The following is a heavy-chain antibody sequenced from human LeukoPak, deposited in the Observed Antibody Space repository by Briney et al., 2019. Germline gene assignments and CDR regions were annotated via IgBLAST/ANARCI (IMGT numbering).Heavy chain of an antibody. J-gene: IGHJ4*02. V-gene: IGHV3-48*01. CDR3: APEPYYDYVWGSYRYTADFDY. CDR1: GFTFSSYS. D-gene: IGHD3-16*02. CDR2: ISSSSSTI. Sequence: TGGSLRLSCAASGFTFSSYSMNWVRQAPGKGLEWVSYISSSSSTIYYADSVKGRFTISRDNAKNSLYLQMNSLRAEDTAVYYCAPEPYYDYVWGSYRYTADFDYWGQGTLVTVSS.